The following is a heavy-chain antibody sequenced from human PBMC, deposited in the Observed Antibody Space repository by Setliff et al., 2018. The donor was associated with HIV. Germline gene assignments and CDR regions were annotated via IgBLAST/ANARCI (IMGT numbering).Heavy chain of an antibody. J-gene: IGHJ4*02. V-gene: IGHV1-2*02. CDR2: INPKFGGT. D-gene: IGHD3-10*01. CDR3: ARETQTNSGSYLA. Sequence: ASVKVSCKASGYTFPDYYFHWVRQAPGQGLEWMGWINPKFGGTLYAQKFQGRVTMTRDMSISTVYMELSSLRPEDTAVYYCARETQTNSGSYLAWGQGTLVTVSS. CDR1: GYTFPDYY.